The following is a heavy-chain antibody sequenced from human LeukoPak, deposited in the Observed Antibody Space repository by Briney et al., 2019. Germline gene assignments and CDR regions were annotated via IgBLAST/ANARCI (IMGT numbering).Heavy chain of an antibody. Sequence: PSETLSLTCTVSGVSITKDGYSWTWIRQPPGKGLEWIGDISYSGSTKYKPSLKRRLTISGDVSKNQFSLKLTSVTAADTAAYYCARDVVLTSSPDAFDIWGQGTMVTVSS. CDR3: ARDVVLTSSPDAFDI. CDR1: GVSITKDGYS. J-gene: IGHJ3*02. CDR2: ISYSGST. V-gene: IGHV4-31*03. D-gene: IGHD2-21*02.